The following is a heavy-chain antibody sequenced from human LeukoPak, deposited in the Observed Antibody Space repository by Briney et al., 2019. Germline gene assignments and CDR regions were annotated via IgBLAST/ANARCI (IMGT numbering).Heavy chain of an antibody. D-gene: IGHD5-18*01. V-gene: IGHV1-2*02. CDR2: INPNSGGT. CDR1: GYTFTGYY. J-gene: IGHJ6*03. CDR3: ATGYSYGWDYYYYYMDV. Sequence: GASVKVSCKASGYTFTGYYMHWVRQAPGQGLEGMGWINPNSGGTNYAQKFQGRVTMTRDTSISTAYMELSRLRSDDTAVYYCATGYSYGWDYYYYYMDVWGKGTTVTVSS.